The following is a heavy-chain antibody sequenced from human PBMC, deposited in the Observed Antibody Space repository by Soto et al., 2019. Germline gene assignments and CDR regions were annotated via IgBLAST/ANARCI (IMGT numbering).Heavy chain of an antibody. CDR3: ARAMVVVVVAATAAFDI. CDR1: GSTFSSYA. J-gene: IGHJ3*02. CDR2: IIPIFGTA. Sequence: SVKVSCKASGSTFSSYAISWVRQAPGQGLEWMGGIIPIFGTANYAQKFQGRVTITADESTSTAYMELSSLRSEDTAVYYCARAMVVVVVAATAAFDIWGQGTMVTVS. D-gene: IGHD2-15*01. V-gene: IGHV1-69*13.